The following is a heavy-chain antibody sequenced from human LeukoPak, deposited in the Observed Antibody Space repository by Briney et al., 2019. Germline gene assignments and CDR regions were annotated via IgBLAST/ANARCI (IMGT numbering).Heavy chain of an antibody. D-gene: IGHD6-13*01. CDR2: MYHSGST. Sequence: PSETLSLTCTVSGGSISSYYWSWIRQPPGKGLEWIGTMYHSGSTYYNPSLKSRVTISVDTSKNQFSLKLSSVTAADTAVYYCARRGYSSSWYSKYNWFDPWGQGTLVTVSS. CDR3: ARRGYSSSWYSKYNWFDP. J-gene: IGHJ5*02. CDR1: GGSISSYY. V-gene: IGHV4-59*04.